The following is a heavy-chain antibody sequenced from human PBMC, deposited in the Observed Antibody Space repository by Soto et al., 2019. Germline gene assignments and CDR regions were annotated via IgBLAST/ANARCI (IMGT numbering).Heavy chain of an antibody. Sequence: QVQVVESGGNIVQPGTSLRLSCAASGFAFTNYGIHWVRQAPGKGLEWVAHISNDGSKKFYADSVKGRFTISRDNSENTVYLQMTSLIPNDTAVFYCARDVAMPTRFGLGYWGQGTLVTVSS. CDR1: GFAFTNYG. CDR2: ISNDGSKK. V-gene: IGHV3-30*03. D-gene: IGHD3-16*01. CDR3: ARDVAMPTRFGLGY. J-gene: IGHJ4*02.